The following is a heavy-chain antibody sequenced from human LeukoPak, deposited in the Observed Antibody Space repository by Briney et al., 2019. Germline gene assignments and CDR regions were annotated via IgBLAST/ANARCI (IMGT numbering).Heavy chain of an antibody. V-gene: IGHV4-39*07. CDR3: ARDIVVVPAAMSAIWFDP. CDR2: IYYSGST. Sequence: SETLSLTCTVSGGSISSSSYHWGWIRQPPGKGLERIGSIYYSGSTYYNPSLKSRVTISVDTSKNQFSLKLSSVTAADTAVYYCARDIVVVPAAMSAIWFDPWGQGTLVTVSS. CDR1: GGSISSSSYH. J-gene: IGHJ5*02. D-gene: IGHD2-2*01.